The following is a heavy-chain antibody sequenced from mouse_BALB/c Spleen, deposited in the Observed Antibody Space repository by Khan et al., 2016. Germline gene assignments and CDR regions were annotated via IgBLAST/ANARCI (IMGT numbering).Heavy chain of an antibody. Sequence: IQLVQSGPELVKPGASVKMSCKASGYTFTSYVMHWVKQKPGQGLEWIGYINPYNDGTKYTEKFKGKATLTSDKSSSTAYMELSSLTSEDSAVYYCARRDYDVDYWGQGTTLTVSS. J-gene: IGHJ2*01. CDR1: GYTFTSYV. CDR3: ARRDYDVDY. CDR2: INPYNDGT. D-gene: IGHD2-4*01. V-gene: IGHV1S136*01.